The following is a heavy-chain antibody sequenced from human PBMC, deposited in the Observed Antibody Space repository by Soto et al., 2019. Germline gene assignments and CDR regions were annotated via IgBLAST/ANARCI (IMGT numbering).Heavy chain of an antibody. V-gene: IGHV4-31*03. CDR2: IYYSGST. CDR3: ARVGVVPAATYYGMDV. CDR1: GGSISSGGYY. J-gene: IGHJ6*02. D-gene: IGHD2-2*01. Sequence: SETLSLTCTVSGGSISSGGYYWSWIRQHPGKGLEWIGYIYYSGSTYYNPSLKSRVTISVDTSKNQLSLKLSSVTAADTAVYYCARVGVVPAATYYGMDVWGQGTTVTVSS.